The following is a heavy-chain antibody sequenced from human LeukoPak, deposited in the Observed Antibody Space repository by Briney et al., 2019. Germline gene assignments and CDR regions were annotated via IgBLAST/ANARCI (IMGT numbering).Heavy chain of an antibody. V-gene: IGHV4-59*01. J-gene: IGHJ6*03. CDR2: IYYSGST. CDR3: ARAYPYCSSTSCYSMHMDV. Sequence: PSETLSFTCTVSGGSIRSYYWSWIGQPPGKGLEWMGYIYYSGSTNYNPSLKSRVTISVDTSKNQFSLKLSSVTAADTAVYYCARAYPYCSSTSCYSMHMDVWGKGTTVTVSS. D-gene: IGHD2-2*01. CDR1: GGSIRSYY.